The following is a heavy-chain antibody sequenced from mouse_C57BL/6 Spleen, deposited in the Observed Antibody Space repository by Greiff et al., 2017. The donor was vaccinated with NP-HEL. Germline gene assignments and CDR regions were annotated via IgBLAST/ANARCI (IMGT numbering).Heavy chain of an antibody. D-gene: IGHD2-1*01. CDR2: IRLKSDNYAT. V-gene: IGHV6-3*01. Sequence: EVKVEESGGGLVQPGGSMKLSCVASGFTFSNYWMNWVRQSPEKGLEWVAQIRLKSDNYATHYAESVKGRFTISRDDSKSSVYLQMNNLRAEDTGIYYCTSIYYGNYDYFDYWGQGTTLTVSS. CDR1: GFTFSNYW. CDR3: TSIYYGNYDYFDY. J-gene: IGHJ2*01.